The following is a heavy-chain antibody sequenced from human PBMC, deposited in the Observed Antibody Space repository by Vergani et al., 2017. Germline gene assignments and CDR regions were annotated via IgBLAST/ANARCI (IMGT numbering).Heavy chain of an antibody. CDR2: ISYDGSNK. Sequence: QVQLVESGGGVVQPGRSLRLSCAASGFTFSSYAMHWVRQAPGKGLEWVAVISYDGSNKYYADSVKGRFTISRDNSKNTLYLQMYSLRAEDTAVYYCARGASGDYVSSCDYWGQGTLVTVSS. D-gene: IGHD4-17*01. V-gene: IGHV3-30-3*01. CDR3: ARGASGDYVSSCDY. J-gene: IGHJ4*02. CDR1: GFTFSSYA.